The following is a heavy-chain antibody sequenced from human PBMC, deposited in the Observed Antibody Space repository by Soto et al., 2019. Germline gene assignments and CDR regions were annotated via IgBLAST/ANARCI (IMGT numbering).Heavy chain of an antibody. D-gene: IGHD2-21*02. CDR3: ARATRNYCGGDCWEFYFDY. Sequence: PGGSLRLSCAASGFTFSSYGMHWVRQAPGKGLEWVAVIWYDGSNKYYADSVKGRFTISRDNSKNTLYLQMNSLRAGDTAVYYCARATRNYCGGDCWEFYFDYWGQGTLVTVSS. J-gene: IGHJ4*02. CDR2: IWYDGSNK. V-gene: IGHV3-33*01. CDR1: GFTFSSYG.